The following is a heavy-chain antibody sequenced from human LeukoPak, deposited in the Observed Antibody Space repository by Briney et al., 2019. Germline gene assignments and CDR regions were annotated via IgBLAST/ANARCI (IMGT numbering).Heavy chain of an antibody. V-gene: IGHV1-2*06. CDR1: GYNFIGFY. J-gene: IGHJ4*02. Sequence: ASVRVSCKASGYNFIGFYMHWVRQAPGQSLECMGRINPNSGETSFALSFQGRVTMTRDTSINTAYMELGRLTSDDTAVYFCARGAPRLATAGAEFDSWGQGTLVIVSS. D-gene: IGHD6-13*01. CDR2: INPNSGET. CDR3: ARGAPRLATAGAEFDS.